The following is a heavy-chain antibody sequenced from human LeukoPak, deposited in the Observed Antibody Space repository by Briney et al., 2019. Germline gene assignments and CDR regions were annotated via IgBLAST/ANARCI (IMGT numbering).Heavy chain of an antibody. V-gene: IGHV3-23*01. CDR3: AKDLLWFGEFGYYYGMDV. Sequence: PGGSLRLSCAASGFTFSSYVMSWVRQAPGKGLEWVSVISGSGGSTYYADSVKGRFTISRDNSKNTLYLQMNSLRAEDTAVYYCAKDLLWFGEFGYYYGMDVWGKGTTVTASS. D-gene: IGHD3-10*01. CDR1: GFTFSSYV. CDR2: ISGSGGST. J-gene: IGHJ6*04.